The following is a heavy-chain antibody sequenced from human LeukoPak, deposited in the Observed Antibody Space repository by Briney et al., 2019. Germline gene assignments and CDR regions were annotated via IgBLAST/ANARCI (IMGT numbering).Heavy chain of an antibody. Sequence: SGTLSLTCTVSGGSISKDYWSWIRQPPGKGLEWVGYVSHSGFNKSNGDITVYNPSLESRVTTSRDTSKNQFSLYYCVRASVHSGGAFDNLGQGKMVTGSS. CDR1: GGSISKDY. CDR2: VSHSGFNKSNGDIT. D-gene: IGHD2-15*01. V-gene: IGHV4-59*01. J-gene: IGHJ3*02. CDR3: N.